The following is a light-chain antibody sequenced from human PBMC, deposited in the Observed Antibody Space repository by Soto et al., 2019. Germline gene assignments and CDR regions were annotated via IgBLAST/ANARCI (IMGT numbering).Light chain of an antibody. CDR3: QQRQYWPPVT. CDR2: DAS. V-gene: IGKV3-11*01. CDR1: LNVNSY. Sequence: VLTQSPATLSLSPGERATLSCRASLNVNSYLAWYQQKPGQAPRLLIYDASNRAAGIPARFSGSGSGTDFTLTISSLEPEDFAIYYCQQRQYWPPVTFGQGTRLEIK. J-gene: IGKJ5*01.